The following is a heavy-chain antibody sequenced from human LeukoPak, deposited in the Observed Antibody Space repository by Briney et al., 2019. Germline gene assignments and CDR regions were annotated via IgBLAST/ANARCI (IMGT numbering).Heavy chain of an antibody. CDR2: FDPEDGET. V-gene: IGHV1-24*01. CDR3: ATPLYSSGWRFDY. J-gene: IGHJ4*02. D-gene: IGHD6-19*01. CDR1: GYTLTELS. Sequence: ASVKVSCKVPGYTLTELSMHWVRQAPGKGLEWMGGFDPEDGETIYAQKFQGRVTMTEDTSTDTAYMELSSLRSEDTAVYYCATPLYSSGWRFDYWGQGTLVTVSS.